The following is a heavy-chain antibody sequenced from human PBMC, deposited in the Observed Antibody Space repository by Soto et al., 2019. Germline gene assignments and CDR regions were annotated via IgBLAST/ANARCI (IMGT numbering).Heavy chain of an antibody. V-gene: IGHV1-18*01. Sequence: QVQLVQSGAEVKKPGASVKVSCKASGYTFTSYGISWVRQAPGQGLERMGWISAYNGNTKYAQKLQGKVNMTTDTAASTAYMELRSLRSDDTAVYYGARDSPPVDYWGEGALVSVSS. J-gene: IGHJ4*02. CDR2: ISAYNGNT. CDR3: ARDSPPVDY. CDR1: GYTFTSYG.